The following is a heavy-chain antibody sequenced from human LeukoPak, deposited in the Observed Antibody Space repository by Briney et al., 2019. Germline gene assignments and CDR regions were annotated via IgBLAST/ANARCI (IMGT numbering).Heavy chain of an antibody. CDR1: GFIFDNYA. CDR3: AKDYYDSSGYVPPDAFDI. CDR2: ITSGGVTT. D-gene: IGHD3-22*01. J-gene: IGHJ3*02. Sequence: GGSLRLSCAASGFIFDNYAMSWVRQAPGKGLEWVSTITSGGVTTWYADSVKGRFTISRDNSKNTLYLQMNSLRAEDTAVYYCAKDYYDSSGYVPPDAFDIWGQGTMVTVSS. V-gene: IGHV3-23*01.